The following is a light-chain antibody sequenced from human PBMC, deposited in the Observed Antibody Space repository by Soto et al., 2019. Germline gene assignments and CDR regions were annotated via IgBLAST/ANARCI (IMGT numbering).Light chain of an antibody. V-gene: IGKV3-11*01. CDR3: QQRSNWTIT. Sequence: EIALTQSPATLSLSPGASATVSCRASRSVSKYLAWYQQKPGQAPRXXIYDASSRQTEIPARFSGSGSGTEFTLTISSLEPEDFALYYCQQRSNWTITFGQGTRLEIK. J-gene: IGKJ5*01. CDR2: DAS. CDR1: RSVSKY.